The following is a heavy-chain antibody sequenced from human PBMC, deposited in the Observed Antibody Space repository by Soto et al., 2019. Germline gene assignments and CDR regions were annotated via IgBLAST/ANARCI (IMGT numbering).Heavy chain of an antibody. CDR1: GFTFDDYA. J-gene: IGHJ6*02. Sequence: EVQLVESGGGLVQPGRSLRLSCAASGFTFDDYAMHWVRQAPGKGLEWVSGISWNSGDIGYADSVKGRFTISRDNAKNSLYLQMNSLRAEDMALYYCAKDMRSNSWYAVGMDVWGQGTTVTVSS. CDR2: ISWNSGDI. CDR3: AKDMRSNSWYAVGMDV. V-gene: IGHV3-9*03. D-gene: IGHD6-13*01.